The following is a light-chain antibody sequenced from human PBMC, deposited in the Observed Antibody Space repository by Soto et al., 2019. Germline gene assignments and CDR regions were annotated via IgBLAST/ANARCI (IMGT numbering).Light chain of an antibody. V-gene: IGKV1-12*01. CDR2: EAS. CDR1: QTVRSW. CDR3: QQSNSYPLT. Sequence: DIHMTQSPSSVSASVGDRVTITCRASQTVRSWLAWYQQKPGETPRVLIYEASDLESGVPSRFSASGSGTDFTLTINGLQAEDVATYYCQQSNSYPLTFGGGTKVEV. J-gene: IGKJ4*01.